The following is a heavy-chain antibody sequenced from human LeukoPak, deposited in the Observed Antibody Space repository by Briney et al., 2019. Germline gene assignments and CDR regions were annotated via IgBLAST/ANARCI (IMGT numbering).Heavy chain of an antibody. J-gene: IGHJ5*02. CDR1: GYSISSGYY. V-gene: IGHV4-38-2*02. Sequence: SETLSLTCTVSGYSISSGYYWGWIRQPPGKGLEWIGRIYHSGSTYYNPSLKSRVIISVDTSKNQFSLKLSSVTAADTAVYYCAKNGTPGRVLLAATRYNWFDPWGQGTLVTVSS. D-gene: IGHD2-15*01. CDR2: IYHSGST. CDR3: AKNGTPGRVLLAATRYNWFDP.